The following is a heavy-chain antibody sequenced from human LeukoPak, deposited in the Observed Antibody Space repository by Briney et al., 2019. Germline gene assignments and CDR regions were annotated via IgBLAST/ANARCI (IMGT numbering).Heavy chain of an antibody. D-gene: IGHD6-6*01. CDR3: TKAVSEYSSSSWDY. CDR1: GFTFSNAW. V-gene: IGHV3-23*01. Sequence: PGGSLRLSCAASGFTFSNAWMSWVRQAPGKGLEWVSTITYSGGNTHYADSVKGRFTISRDNSKNTLYLQMSSLRAEDTAVYYCTKAVSEYSSSSWDYWGQGTLVTVSS. J-gene: IGHJ4*02. CDR2: ITYSGGNT.